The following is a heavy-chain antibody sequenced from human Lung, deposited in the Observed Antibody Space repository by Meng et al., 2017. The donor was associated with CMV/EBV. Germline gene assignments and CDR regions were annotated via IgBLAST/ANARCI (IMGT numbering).Heavy chain of an antibody. J-gene: IGHJ6*02. V-gene: IGHV4-34*01. CDR1: GGSFSGYY. CDR3: ARGRGFWSGSRYYYYGMDV. Sequence: SXTXSLXCAVYGGSFSGYYWSWIRQPPGKGLEWIGEINHSGSTNYNPSLKSRVTISVDTSKNQFSLKLSSVTAADTAVYYCARGRGFWSGSRYYYYGMDVWGQGTTVTVSS. D-gene: IGHD3-3*01. CDR2: INHSGST.